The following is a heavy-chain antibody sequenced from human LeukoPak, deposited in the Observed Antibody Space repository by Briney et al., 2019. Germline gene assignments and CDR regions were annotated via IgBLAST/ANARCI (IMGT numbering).Heavy chain of an antibody. Sequence: SVKVSCKASGGTFSSYAISWVRQAPGQGLEWMGGIIPIFGTANYAQKFQGRVTITADESTSTAYMELSSLRSEDTTVYYCARDLGRGSSSPSRGGYWGQGTLVTVSS. J-gene: IGHJ4*02. CDR2: IIPIFGTA. V-gene: IGHV1-69*13. CDR3: ARDLGRGSSSPSRGGY. CDR1: GGTFSSYA. D-gene: IGHD6-13*01.